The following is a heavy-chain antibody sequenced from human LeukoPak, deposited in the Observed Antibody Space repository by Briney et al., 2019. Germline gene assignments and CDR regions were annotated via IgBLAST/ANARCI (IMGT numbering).Heavy chain of an antibody. Sequence: PSGTLSLTCAVSGGSISSSNWWSWVRQPPGKGLEWIGEIYHSGSTNYNPSLKSRVTISVDTSKNQFSLKLSSVTAADTAVYYCAREERGYSYGPVDYWGQGTLVTVSS. V-gene: IGHV4-4*02. CDR1: GGSISSSNW. D-gene: IGHD5-18*01. CDR3: AREERGYSYGPVDY. J-gene: IGHJ4*02. CDR2: IYHSGST.